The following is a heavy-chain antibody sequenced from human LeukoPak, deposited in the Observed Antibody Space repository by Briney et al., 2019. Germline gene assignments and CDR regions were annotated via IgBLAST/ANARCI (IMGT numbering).Heavy chain of an antibody. CDR3: ARALSTVTTYFDS. J-gene: IGHJ4*02. Sequence: SETLSLTCAVDGGSLSGYYWSWIRQPPGKGLEWIGEINPTGSTNYNPSLKSRVTISADTSKSQFSLELSSVTGADTAVFYCARALSTVTTYFDSWGQGTLVTVSS. V-gene: IGHV4-34*01. CDR1: GGSLSGYY. D-gene: IGHD4-17*01. CDR2: INPTGST.